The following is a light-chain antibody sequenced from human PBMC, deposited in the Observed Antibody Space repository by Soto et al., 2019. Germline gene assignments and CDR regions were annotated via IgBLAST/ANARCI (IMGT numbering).Light chain of an antibody. CDR1: QSISSW. CDR2: KAS. J-gene: IGKJ1*01. V-gene: IGKV1-5*03. Sequence: DIQMTQSPSTLSATVGDTVTITCRASQSISSWLAWYQQKPGKAPNLLIYKASSLENEVPSRFTGSGSGTEFTLTITSLQPNDFATYYCQQYSTNSRTFDQGTKVEIK. CDR3: QQYSTNSRT.